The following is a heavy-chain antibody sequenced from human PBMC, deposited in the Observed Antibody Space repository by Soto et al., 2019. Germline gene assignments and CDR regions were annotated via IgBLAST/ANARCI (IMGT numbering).Heavy chain of an antibody. V-gene: IGHV5-51*01. CDR1: GYSFTTYW. CDR3: ARHEATYYNFYGMDV. CDR2: FHPGESDT. Sequence: EPLKVSCESHGYSFTTYWITWVRQKPGKGLEWVGSFHPGESDTRYSPSFQGQVTISADRSLATAYLQWSSLQAADTAIYYCARHEATYYNFYGMDVWGQGTTVTVSS. J-gene: IGHJ6*02.